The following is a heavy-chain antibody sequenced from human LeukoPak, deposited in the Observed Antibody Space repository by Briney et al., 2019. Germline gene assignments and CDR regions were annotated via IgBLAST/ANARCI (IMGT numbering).Heavy chain of an antibody. CDR1: GFTFSSYG. D-gene: IGHD2-8*01. CDR2: IQYDGSNK. Sequence: PGGSLRLSCAASGFTFSSYGMHWVRQAPGKGLEWVAFIQYDGSNKYYADSVKGRFTISRDNSKNTLYLRMNSLRAEDTAVYYCANVVLTASPLYWGQGTLVTVSS. J-gene: IGHJ4*02. CDR3: ANVVLTASPLY. V-gene: IGHV3-30*02.